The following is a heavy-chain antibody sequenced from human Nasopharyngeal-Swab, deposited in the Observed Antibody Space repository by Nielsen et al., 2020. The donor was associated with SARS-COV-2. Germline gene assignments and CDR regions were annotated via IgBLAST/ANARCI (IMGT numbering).Heavy chain of an antibody. CDR3: ARTRAHYDILTGYYIPQQYYFDY. J-gene: IGHJ4*02. Sequence: WIRQPPGKGQEWIGYIYYSGSTYYNPSLKSRVTISVDTSKNQFSLKLSSVTAADTAVYYCARTRAHYDILTGYYIPQQYYFDYWGQGTLVTVSS. CDR2: IYYSGST. D-gene: IGHD3-9*01. V-gene: IGHV4-31*02.